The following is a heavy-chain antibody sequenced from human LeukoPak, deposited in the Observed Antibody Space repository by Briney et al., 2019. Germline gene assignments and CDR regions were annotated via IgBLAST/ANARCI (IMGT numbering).Heavy chain of an antibody. D-gene: IGHD6-19*01. CDR1: GGSISSYY. V-gene: IGHV4-4*07. CDR2: IYTSGST. CDR3: AREVGYSSGWYYYYYMYV. Sequence: SETLSLTCTVSGGSISSYYWSWIRQPAGKGLEWIGRIYTSGSTNYNPSLKSRVTMSVDTSKNQLSLKLSSVTAADTAVYYCAREVGYSSGWYYYYYMYVWGKGTTVTVSS. J-gene: IGHJ6*03.